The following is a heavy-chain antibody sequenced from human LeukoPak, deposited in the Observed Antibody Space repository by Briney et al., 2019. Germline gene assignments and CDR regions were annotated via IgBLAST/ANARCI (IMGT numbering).Heavy chain of an antibody. V-gene: IGHV3-15*01. CDR3: TTENYYDFWSGYYRWVGY. D-gene: IGHD3-3*01. CDR1: GFTFSNAW. J-gene: IGHJ4*02. Sequence: GGSLRLSCAASGFTFSNAWMSWVRQAPGKGLEWVGRIKSKTDGGTTDYAAPVKGRFTISRDDSKNTLYLQMNSLKTEDTAVYYCTTENYYDFWSGYYRWVGYWGQGTLVIVSS. CDR2: IKSKTDGGTT.